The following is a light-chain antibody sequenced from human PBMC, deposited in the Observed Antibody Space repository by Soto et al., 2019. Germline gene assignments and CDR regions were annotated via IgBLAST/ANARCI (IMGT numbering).Light chain of an antibody. V-gene: IGKV1-39*01. CDR1: QDIRSH. CDR3: QQSFSSPFT. J-gene: IGKJ3*01. CDR2: AAS. Sequence: DIQMTQSPSSLSASVGDRVTITCQASQDIRSHLNWYQHKPGKAPKVLIYAASSLQGGVPSRFSGSGSGTDFTLTIKSLQPEDFATYYCQQSFSSPFTFGPGTKVDIK.